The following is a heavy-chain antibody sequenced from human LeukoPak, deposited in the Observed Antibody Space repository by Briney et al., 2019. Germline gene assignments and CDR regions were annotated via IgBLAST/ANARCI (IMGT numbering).Heavy chain of an antibody. V-gene: IGHV3-23*01. CDR1: GFTFSTYG. Sequence: GGSLRLSCAASGFTFSTYGMNWVRQAPGKGLEWVSAISGSGGSTYYADSVKGRFTISRDNSKNTLYLQMNSLRAEDTAVYYCAKEEDYGDYVDWFDPWGQGTLVTVSS. CDR2: ISGSGGST. D-gene: IGHD4-17*01. CDR3: AKEEDYGDYVDWFDP. J-gene: IGHJ5*02.